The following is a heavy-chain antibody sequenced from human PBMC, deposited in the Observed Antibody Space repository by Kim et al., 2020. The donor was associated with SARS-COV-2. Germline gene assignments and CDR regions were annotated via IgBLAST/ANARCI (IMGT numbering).Heavy chain of an antibody. J-gene: IGHJ4*02. D-gene: IGHD3-10*01. V-gene: IGHV4-31*03. CDR2: IYYSGST. CDR3: ARVGSGKWFGGLLHIDY. Sequence: SETLSLTCTVSGGSISSGGYYWSWIRQHTGKGLEWIGYIYYSGSTYYNSSLKSRVTISVDTSKNQFSLKLSSVTAADTAVYYCARVGSGKWFGGLLHIDYGGQETLVTVSS. CDR1: GGSISSGGYY.